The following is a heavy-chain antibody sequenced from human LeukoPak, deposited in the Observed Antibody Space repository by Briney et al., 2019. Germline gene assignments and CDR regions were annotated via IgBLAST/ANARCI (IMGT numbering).Heavy chain of an antibody. V-gene: IGHV1-69*04. CDR3: AREGVGNPLFDY. CDR2: IIPILGIA. Sequence: SVTVSCKASGGTFSSYAISWVRQAPGQGLEWMGRIIPILGIANYAQKFQGRVTITADKSTSTAYMEPSSLRSEDTAVYYCAREGVGNPLFDYWGQGTLATVSA. J-gene: IGHJ4*02. D-gene: IGHD4-23*01. CDR1: GGTFSSYA.